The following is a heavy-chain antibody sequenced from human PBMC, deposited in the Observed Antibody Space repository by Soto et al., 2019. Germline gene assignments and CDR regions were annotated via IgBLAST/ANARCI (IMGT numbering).Heavy chain of an antibody. CDR3: ARLQAERLAGYFDY. J-gene: IGHJ4*02. CDR1: GGSISSSSYY. Sequence: QLQLQESGPGLVKPSETLSLTCTVSGGSISSSSYYWGWIRQPPGKGLEWIGSIYYSGSTYYNSSLKSRVTISVDTSKSQFSLKLSSVTAADTAVYYCARLQAERLAGYFDYWGQGILVTVSS. V-gene: IGHV4-39*01. CDR2: IYYSGST. D-gene: IGHD6-19*01.